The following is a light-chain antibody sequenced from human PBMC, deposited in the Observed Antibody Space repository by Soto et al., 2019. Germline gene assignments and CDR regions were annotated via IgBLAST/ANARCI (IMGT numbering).Light chain of an antibody. J-gene: IGKJ1*01. CDR2: TAS. Sequence: DIQMTQSPSSLSASVGDRVTITCRASQGIGNSLAWYQQKPGKVPKVLIYTASTPHSGVPSRFSGSGSGTDFTLTINSLQPEDVATYFCQKYDSVPWSFGQGTRVEI. V-gene: IGKV1-27*01. CDR1: QGIGNS. CDR3: QKYDSVPWS.